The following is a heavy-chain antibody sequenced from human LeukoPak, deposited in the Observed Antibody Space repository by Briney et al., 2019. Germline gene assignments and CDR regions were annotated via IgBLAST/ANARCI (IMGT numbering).Heavy chain of an antibody. CDR2: IYYRGST. J-gene: IGHJ4*02. CDR3: AREGVVKGYFDY. CDR1: GFIVTSNY. Sequence: PGGSLRLSCAASGFIVTSNYISWIRQPPGKGLEWIGYIYYRGSTNYNPSLKSRVTISLDTSKDQFSLKLSSVTAADTAVYYCAREGVVKGYFDYWGQGTLVTVSS. D-gene: IGHD3-3*01. V-gene: IGHV4-59*02.